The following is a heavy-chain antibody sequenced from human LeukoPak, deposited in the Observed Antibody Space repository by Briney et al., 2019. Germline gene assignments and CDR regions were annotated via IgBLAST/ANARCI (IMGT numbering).Heavy chain of an antibody. D-gene: IGHD2-2*01. CDR2: INHSGST. V-gene: IGHV4-34*01. Sequence: SETLSLTCAVYGGSFSGYYWSWIRQPPGKGLEWIGEINHSGSTNYNPSLKSRVTISVDTSKNQFSLKLSSVTAADTAVYFCASFPHYRGYCSTTSCLDYWGQGTLVTVSS. CDR3: ASFPHYRGYCSTTSCLDY. CDR1: GGSFSGYY. J-gene: IGHJ4*02.